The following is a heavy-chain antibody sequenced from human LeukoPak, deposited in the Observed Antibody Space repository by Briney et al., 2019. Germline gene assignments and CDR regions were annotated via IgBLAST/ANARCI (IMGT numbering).Heavy chain of an antibody. V-gene: IGHV4-34*01. CDR3: ARDRPSIFGVVIIGSYFDY. Sequence: SETLSLTCAVYGGSFSGYYWSWIRQSPGKGLEWIGEISHSGSTNYNPSLKSRVTMSADTSKNQFSLKLSSVTAADTAVYYCARDRPSIFGVVIIGSYFDYWGQGTLVTVSS. D-gene: IGHD3-3*01. J-gene: IGHJ4*02. CDR1: GGSFSGYY. CDR2: ISHSGST.